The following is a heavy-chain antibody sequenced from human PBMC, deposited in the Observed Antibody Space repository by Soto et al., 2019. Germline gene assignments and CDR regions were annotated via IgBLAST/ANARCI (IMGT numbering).Heavy chain of an antibody. CDR3: ARASTDDSSGYPYYYYYYGMDV. J-gene: IGHJ6*02. CDR2: IDPSDSYT. CDR1: GYSFTSYW. V-gene: IGHV5-10-1*01. Sequence: GESLKISCKGSGYSFTSYWISWVRQMPGKGLEWMGRIDPSDSYTNYSPSFQGRVTISADKSISTAYLQWSSLKASDTAMYYCARASTDDSSGYPYYYYYYGMDVWGQGTTVTVSS. D-gene: IGHD3-22*01.